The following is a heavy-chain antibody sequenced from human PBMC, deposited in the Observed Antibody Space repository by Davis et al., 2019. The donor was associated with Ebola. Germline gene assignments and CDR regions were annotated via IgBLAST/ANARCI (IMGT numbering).Heavy chain of an antibody. Sequence: SETLSLTCTVSAATISRYYWSRTRPPPGNALVSTGEITHSVSTNYNPSLKSRVTISVDTSKNQFSLKLSSATAADTAVYYCARSVTLWHGYTTIGWFDPWGQGTLVTVSS. CDR1: AATISRYY. CDR3: ARSVTLWHGYTTIGWFDP. D-gene: IGHD5-18*01. V-gene: IGHV4-34*01. J-gene: IGHJ5*02. CDR2: ITHSVST.